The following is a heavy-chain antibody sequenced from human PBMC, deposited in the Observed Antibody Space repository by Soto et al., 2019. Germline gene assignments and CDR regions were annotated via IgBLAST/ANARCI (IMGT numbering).Heavy chain of an antibody. CDR1: GFTFGDYD. CDR2: IGDRGTGI. CDR3: ARDLRAVGMASRFDP. J-gene: IGHJ5*02. Sequence: QVHLVESGGGLVKPGWSLRLSCAASGFTFGDYDMTWSRQAPGKGLEWVSFIGDRGTGIYYADSVKGRFTIFRDNAKNSLYLQMNSLRAEDTAMYYCARDLRAVGMASRFDPWGQGTLVTVSS. D-gene: IGHD6-13*01. V-gene: IGHV3-11*01.